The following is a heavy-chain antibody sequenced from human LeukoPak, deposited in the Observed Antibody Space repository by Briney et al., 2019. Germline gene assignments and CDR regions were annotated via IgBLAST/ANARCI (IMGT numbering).Heavy chain of an antibody. Sequence: GGSLRLSCAASGFTFSSYAMSWVRQAPGKGLEWVSAIIGSGGYTYYADSVKGRFTISRDSSKNTLYLQMNSLRVEDTAVYYCAKIGVSGSTGNWFDPWGQGTLVTVSS. CDR2: IIGSGGYT. J-gene: IGHJ5*02. D-gene: IGHD3-10*01. CDR3: AKIGVSGSTGNWFDP. CDR1: GFTFSSYA. V-gene: IGHV3-23*01.